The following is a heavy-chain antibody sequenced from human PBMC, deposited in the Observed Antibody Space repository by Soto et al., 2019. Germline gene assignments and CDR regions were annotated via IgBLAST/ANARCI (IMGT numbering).Heavy chain of an antibody. CDR2: FDPEDGET. CDR3: ANWSAVISPAQDWLDP. J-gene: IGHJ5*02. Sequence: ASVKVSCKVSGYTLTELSMHWVRQAPGKGLEWMGGFDPEDGETIYAQKFQGRVTMTEDTSTDTAYMELSSLRSEDTAVYYCANWSAVISPAQDWLDPWGQGTLVTVSS. CDR1: GYTLTELS. D-gene: IGHD3-3*01. V-gene: IGHV1-24*01.